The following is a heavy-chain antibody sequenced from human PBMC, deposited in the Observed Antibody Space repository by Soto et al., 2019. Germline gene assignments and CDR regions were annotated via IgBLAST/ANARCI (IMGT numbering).Heavy chain of an antibody. J-gene: IGHJ5*02. CDR3: AGDRPTVTTVGWFDP. V-gene: IGHV1-18*01. CDR1: GYTFTSYG. CDR2: ISAYNGNT. D-gene: IGHD4-17*01. Sequence: QVQLVQSGAEVKKPGASVKVSCKASGYTFTSYGISWVRQAPGQGLEWMGWISAYNGNTNYAQKLQGRVTMTTDTPTSAAHRELRSLRSDDTAVYYCAGDRPTVTTVGWFDPWGQGTLVTVSS.